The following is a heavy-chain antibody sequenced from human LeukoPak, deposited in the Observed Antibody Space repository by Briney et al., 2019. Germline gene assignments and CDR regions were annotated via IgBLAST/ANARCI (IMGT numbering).Heavy chain of an antibody. V-gene: IGHV3-23*01. CDR1: GFTFSSYG. J-gene: IGHJ4*02. Sequence: GGSLRLSCAASGFTFSSYGMSWVRQAPGKGLEWVSAISGSVGSTYYADSVKGRFTISRDNSKNTLYLQMNILSAEDTAVYYCAKEVRYYGSGSPFDYWGQGPLVTVSS. CDR2: ISGSVGST. D-gene: IGHD3-10*01. CDR3: AKEVRYYGSGSPFDY.